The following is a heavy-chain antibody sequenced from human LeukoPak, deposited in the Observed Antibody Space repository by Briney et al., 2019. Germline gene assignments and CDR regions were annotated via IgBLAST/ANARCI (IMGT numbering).Heavy chain of an antibody. V-gene: IGHV3-30-3*01. CDR2: ISYDGSNK. J-gene: IGHJ4*02. CDR3: ARDHWNYIDY. D-gene: IGHD3-10*01. CDR1: EFTFSSYA. Sequence: GGSLRLSCAASEFTFSSYAMHWVRQAPGKGLEWVAVISYDGSNKYYADSVKGRFTISRDNSKNTLYLQMNSLRAEDTAVYYCARDHWNYIDYWGQGTLVTVSS.